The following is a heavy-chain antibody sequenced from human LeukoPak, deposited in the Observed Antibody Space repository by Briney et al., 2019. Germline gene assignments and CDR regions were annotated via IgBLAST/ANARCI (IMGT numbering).Heavy chain of an antibody. V-gene: IGHV4-39*01. D-gene: IGHD3-10*01. J-gene: IGHJ4*02. CDR1: SGSISTSNYY. Sequence: PSETLSLTCTVSSGSISTSNYYWGWIRQPPGKGLEWIGSIYYSGSTYYNPSLKSRVTISVDTSKNQFSLKLSSVTAADTAVYYCAREIYMVRGAPHFDYWGQGTLVTVSS. CDR2: IYYSGST. CDR3: AREIYMVRGAPHFDY.